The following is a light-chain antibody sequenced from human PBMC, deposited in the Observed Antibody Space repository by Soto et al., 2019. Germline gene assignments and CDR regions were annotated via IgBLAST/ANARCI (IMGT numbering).Light chain of an antibody. V-gene: IGLV4-69*01. Sequence: QPVLTQSPSASASLGASVKLTCTLSSGHSSYAIAWHQQQPEKGPRYLMKLNSDGSHSKGDGIPDRFSGSSSGAERYLTISRLQSEDEADYYCQTWGTGIQWVFGGGTKLTVL. CDR2: LNSDGSH. J-gene: IGLJ3*02. CDR3: QTWGTGIQWV. CDR1: SGHSSYA.